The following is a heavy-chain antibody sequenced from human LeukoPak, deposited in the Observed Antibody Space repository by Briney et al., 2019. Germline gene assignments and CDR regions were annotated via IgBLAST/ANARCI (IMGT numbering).Heavy chain of an antibody. J-gene: IGHJ4*02. V-gene: IGHV3-21*01. D-gene: IGHD4-17*01. CDR3: ARETTASGNSFDS. Sequence: PGRSLRLSCAASGFTFSSYSMNWVRQAPGKGLEWVSSISSSSSYIYYADSVRGRFTISRGNAKNTLSLQMNSLRAEDTAVYYCARETTASGNSFDSWGQGTLVTVSS. CDR1: GFTFSSYS. CDR2: ISSSSSYI.